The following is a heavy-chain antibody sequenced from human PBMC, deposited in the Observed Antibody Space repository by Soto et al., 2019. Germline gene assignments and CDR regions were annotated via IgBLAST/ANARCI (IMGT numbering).Heavy chain of an antibody. V-gene: IGHV4-31*03. D-gene: IGHD4-17*01. CDR2: IYYSGST. CDR3: ARCHLRQPPSY. J-gene: IGHJ4*02. CDR1: GGSISSGDYY. Sequence: PSETLSLTCTVSGGSISSGDYYWSWIRQHPGKGLEWIGYIYYSGSTYYNPSLKSRLSISVDTSKNQFSLKLSSVTAADTAVYYCARCHLRQPPSYWGQGTLVTVSS.